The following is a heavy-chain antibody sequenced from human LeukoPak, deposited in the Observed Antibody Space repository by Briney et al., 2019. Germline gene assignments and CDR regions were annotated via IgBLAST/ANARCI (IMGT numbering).Heavy chain of an antibody. CDR1: GYTFSGYY. J-gene: IGHJ4*02. D-gene: IGHD5-18*01. CDR2: INPKTGGT. Sequence: ASVTVACKASGYTFSGYYLHWVRQAPRQGLEWMGWINPKTGGTHNAQRFQGRVTMTSDTSIRTAYMEVSRLRSDDTAVYYCARTNSYGTRHFDYWGQGTMVTVSS. CDR3: ARTNSYGTRHFDY. V-gene: IGHV1-2*02.